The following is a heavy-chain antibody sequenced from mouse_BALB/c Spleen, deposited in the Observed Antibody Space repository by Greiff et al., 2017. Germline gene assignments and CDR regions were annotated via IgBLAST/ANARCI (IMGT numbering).Heavy chain of an antibody. CDR2: ISSGGSYT. J-gene: IGHJ1*01. CDR1: GFTFSSYA. Sequence: EVKLVESGGGLVKPGGSLKLSCAASGFTFSSYAMSWVRQSPEKRLEWVAEISSGGSYTYYPDTVTGRFTISRDNAKNTLYLEMSSLRSEDTAMYYCARNYGSSSHWYFDVWGAGTTVTVSS. D-gene: IGHD1-1*01. V-gene: IGHV5-9-4*01. CDR3: ARNYGSSSHWYFDV.